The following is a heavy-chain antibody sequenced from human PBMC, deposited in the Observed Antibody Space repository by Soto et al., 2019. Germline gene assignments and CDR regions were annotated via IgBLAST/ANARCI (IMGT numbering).Heavy chain of an antibody. CDR1: GFTFSSYG. CDR2: IGDGDAYR. CDR3: AGALDLPPYYYYYGMDV. V-gene: IGHV3-23*01. J-gene: IGHJ6*02. D-gene: IGHD3-16*02. Sequence: GGSLRLSCAGSGFTFSSYGMTWVRQAPGKGLEWVSGIGDGDAYRYYADSVRGRFTISRDNSRSTLYLQMNSLRAEDTAVYYCAGALDLPPYYYYYGMDVWGQGTTVTASS.